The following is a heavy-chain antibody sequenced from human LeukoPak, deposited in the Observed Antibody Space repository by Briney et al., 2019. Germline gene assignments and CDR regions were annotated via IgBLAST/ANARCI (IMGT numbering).Heavy chain of an antibody. Sequence: ASVKVSCKASGGTFSSYAISWVRQAPGQGLEWMGGIIPIFGTANYAQKFQGRVTITADESTSTAYMELSSLRSEDTAVYYRAAIPKTGYSSGWFLYFDYWGQGTLVTVSS. J-gene: IGHJ4*02. D-gene: IGHD6-19*01. V-gene: IGHV1-69*13. CDR2: IIPIFGTA. CDR3: AAIPKTGYSSGWFLYFDY. CDR1: GGTFSSYA.